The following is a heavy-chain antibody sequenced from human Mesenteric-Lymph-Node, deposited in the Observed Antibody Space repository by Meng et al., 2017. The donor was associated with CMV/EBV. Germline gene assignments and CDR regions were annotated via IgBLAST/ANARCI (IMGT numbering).Heavy chain of an antibody. CDR1: GGSISSYS. D-gene: IGHD3-10*01. J-gene: IGHJ4*02. CDR3: ARFMVRGLVLFDS. CDR2: IYNSGST. Sequence: CTVSGGSISSYSWSWIRQPPGKGLEWIGYIYNSGSTNYNPSLKSRVTISVDTSKNQFSLKLSSVTAADTAVYYCARFMVRGLVLFDSWGQGTLVTVSS. V-gene: IGHV4-59*08.